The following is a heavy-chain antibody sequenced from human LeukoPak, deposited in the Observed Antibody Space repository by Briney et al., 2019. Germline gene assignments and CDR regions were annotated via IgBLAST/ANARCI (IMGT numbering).Heavy chain of an antibody. V-gene: IGHV4-31*03. J-gene: IGHJ4*02. CDR2: ISYIGST. CDR3: ARRVGKHPTYYFDF. Sequence: SETLSLTCTVSDGSLTTGGHYWSWIRQHPGTGLEWIGYISYIGSTNYNLSLKSRITMSVDTSKNQFSLKLNSMTAADTAMYYCARRVGKHPTYYFDFWGQGTLVTVSS. CDR1: DGSLTTGGHY. D-gene: IGHD1-1*01.